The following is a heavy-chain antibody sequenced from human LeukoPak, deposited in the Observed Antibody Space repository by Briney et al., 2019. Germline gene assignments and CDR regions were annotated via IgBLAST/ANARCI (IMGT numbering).Heavy chain of an antibody. CDR3: ARSGYSYVIDAFVI. D-gene: IGHD5-18*01. Sequence: PSETLSLTCTVSGGSISSYYWSWIRQPPGKGLEWIGYIYYSGSTNYNPSLKSRVTISVDTSKNQFSLKLSSVTAADTAVYYCARSGYSYVIDAFVIWGQGTMVTVSS. CDR2: IYYSGST. J-gene: IGHJ3*02. V-gene: IGHV4-59*01. CDR1: GGSISSYY.